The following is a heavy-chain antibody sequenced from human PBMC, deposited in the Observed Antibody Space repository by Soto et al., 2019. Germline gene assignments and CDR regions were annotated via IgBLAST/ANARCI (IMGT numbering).Heavy chain of an antibody. J-gene: IGHJ6*02. D-gene: IGHD3-10*01. CDR2: IKSKTDGGTT. V-gene: IGHV3-15*01. CDR3: TTDFPVLDKHRKKYYYGMDV. CDR1: GFTFSNAW. Sequence: RRLSCAAFGFTFSNAWMSWFRQSPGKGLGWVGRIKSKTDGGTTDYAAPVKGRFTISRDDSKNTLYLQMNSLQTEDTAVYYCTTDFPVLDKHRKKYYYGMDVWGQGTTVTVSS.